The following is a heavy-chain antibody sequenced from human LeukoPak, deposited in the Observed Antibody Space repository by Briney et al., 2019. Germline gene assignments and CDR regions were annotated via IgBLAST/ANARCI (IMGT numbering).Heavy chain of an antibody. D-gene: IGHD3/OR15-3a*01. V-gene: IGHV3-23*01. CDR2: ISGSGGST. CDR1: GFTFSSYA. J-gene: IGHJ4*02. Sequence: GGSLRLSCAASGFTFSSYAMSWVRQAPGKGLEWVSAISGSGGSTYYADSVKGRFIISRDNSKNTLSLQLNSLRPEDTALYYCAKHFCTGLDCSLFDSWGQGTLVTVSS. CDR3: AKHFCTGLDCSLFDS.